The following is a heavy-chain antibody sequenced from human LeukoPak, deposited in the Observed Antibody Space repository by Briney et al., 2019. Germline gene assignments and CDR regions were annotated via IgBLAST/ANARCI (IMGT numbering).Heavy chain of an antibody. V-gene: IGHV3-21*01. CDR1: GITFSNYN. Sequence: GGSLRLSCAAPGITFSNYNMNWVRQAPGKGLEWISAITSSSSYTFYADSVKGRFTISRDNAQNSLYLQMNSLRAEDTAVYYCARANSDWYRALDSWGQGTLVSVSS. J-gene: IGHJ4*02. D-gene: IGHD6-19*01. CDR3: ARANSDWYRALDS. CDR2: ITSSSSYT.